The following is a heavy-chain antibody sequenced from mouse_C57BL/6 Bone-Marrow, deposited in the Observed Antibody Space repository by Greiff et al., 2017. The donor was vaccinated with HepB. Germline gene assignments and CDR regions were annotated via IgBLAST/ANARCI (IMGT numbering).Heavy chain of an antibody. CDR2: ISSGGDYI. J-gene: IGHJ4*01. D-gene: IGHD2-4*01. V-gene: IGHV5-9-1*02. Sequence: EVKLVESGEGLVKPGGSLKLSCAASGFTFSSYAMSWVRQTPEKRLEWVAYISSGGDYIYYADTVKGRFTISRDNARNTLYLQMSSLKSEDTAMYYCTRAYDYALDYYAMDYWGQGTSVTVSS. CDR3: TRAYDYALDYYAMDY. CDR1: GFTFSSYA.